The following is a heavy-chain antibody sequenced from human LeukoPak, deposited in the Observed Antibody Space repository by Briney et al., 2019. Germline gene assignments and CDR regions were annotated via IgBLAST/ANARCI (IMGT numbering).Heavy chain of an antibody. CDR3: ARGVSVYYYGMDV. CDR2: IYYSGST. D-gene: IGHD3-10*01. CDR1: GGSISSYY. V-gene: IGHV4-59*08. J-gene: IGHJ6*02. Sequence: SETLSLTCTVSGGSISSYYWSWIRQPPEKGLEWIGYIYYSGSTNYNPSLKSRVTISVDTSKNQFSLKLSSVTAADTAVYYCARGVSVYYYGMDVWGQGTTVTVSS.